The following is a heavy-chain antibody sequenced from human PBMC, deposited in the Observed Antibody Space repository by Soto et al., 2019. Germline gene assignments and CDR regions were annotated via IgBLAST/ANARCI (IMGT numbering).Heavy chain of an antibody. CDR3: ARGLRGPDF. Sequence: GGSLRLSCAASGFTFSGFWMHWVRQAPGKGLVWVSRINNGGSDTVYADFVEGRFTMSRDNANNMLYLQMNSLRAEDSAMYYCARGLRGPDFWGQGTLVTVSS. D-gene: IGHD3-16*01. CDR2: INNGGSDT. CDR1: GFTFSGFW. J-gene: IGHJ4*02. V-gene: IGHV3-74*01.